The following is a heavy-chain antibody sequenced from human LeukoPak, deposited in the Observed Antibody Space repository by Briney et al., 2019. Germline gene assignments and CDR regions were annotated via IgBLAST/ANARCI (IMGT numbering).Heavy chain of an antibody. J-gene: IGHJ4*02. D-gene: IGHD5-18*01. CDR2: INPSGGST. CDR1: GYTFTSYY. V-gene: IGHV1-46*01. CDR3: AKDHSRGDTAMVDY. Sequence: ASVKVSCKASGYTFTSYYMHWVRQAPGQGLEWMGIINPSGGSTSYAQKFQGRVTMTRDTSTSTVYMELSSLRTEDTALYYCAKDHSRGDTAMVDYWGQGTLVTVSS.